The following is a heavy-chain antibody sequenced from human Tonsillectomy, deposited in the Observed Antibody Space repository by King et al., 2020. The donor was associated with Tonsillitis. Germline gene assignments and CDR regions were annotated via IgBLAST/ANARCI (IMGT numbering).Heavy chain of an antibody. V-gene: IGHV3-23*04. CDR3: AKDRSHSSSRDSLVSFCGVSRS. J-gene: IGHJ4*02. Sequence: VQLVESGGGLVQPGGSLRLSCAASGFTFSSYVMSWVRQAPGKGLEWVSVISGSGGSTYYADSVKGRFTISRDNSKNTLYLQMNSLRAEDTAVYYCAKDRSHSSSRDSLVSFCGVSRSWGQGTLVTVSS. CDR1: GFTFSSYV. CDR2: ISGSGGST. D-gene: IGHD6-13*01.